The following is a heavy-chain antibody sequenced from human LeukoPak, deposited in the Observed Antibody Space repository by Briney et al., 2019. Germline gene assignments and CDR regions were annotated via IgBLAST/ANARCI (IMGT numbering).Heavy chain of an antibody. V-gene: IGHV4-59*01. Sequence: SETLSLTCTVSGGSISSYYWSWIRQPPGKGLEWIGHIYYSGSTNYNPSLKSRVTISVDTPKNQFSLKLSSVTAADTAVYYCARSNYYDSSGFGYWGQGTLVTVSS. CDR3: ARSNYYDSSGFGY. J-gene: IGHJ4*02. CDR2: IYYSGST. CDR1: GGSISSYY. D-gene: IGHD3-22*01.